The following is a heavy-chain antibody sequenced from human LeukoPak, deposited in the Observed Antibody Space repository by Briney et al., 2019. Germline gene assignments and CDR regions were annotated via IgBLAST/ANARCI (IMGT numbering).Heavy chain of an antibody. Sequence: SETLSLTCTVSVGSISSSSYYWGWIRQPPGKGLEWIGSIYYSGSTYYNPSLKSRVTISVDTSKNQFSLKLSSVTAADTAVYHCARRPAAMPGLSNYFDYWGQGTLVTVSS. CDR3: ARRPAAMPGLSNYFDY. CDR2: IYYSGST. V-gene: IGHV4-39*01. J-gene: IGHJ4*02. D-gene: IGHD2-2*01. CDR1: VGSISSSSYY.